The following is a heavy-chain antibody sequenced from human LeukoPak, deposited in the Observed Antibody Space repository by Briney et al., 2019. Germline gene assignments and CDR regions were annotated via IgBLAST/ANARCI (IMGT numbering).Heavy chain of an antibody. CDR3: ARKGPEGLPTYFDH. CDR2: IWPSGST. Sequence: SETLSLTSSVSGGSISSGPYFWSWIRQSPGQGLEWIGYIWPSGSTNYNPSLSGRVAISLDKSRNHFTLMVTAVTAADTAFYYCARKGPEGLPTYFDHWGRGILVTVSS. CDR1: GGSISSGPYF. J-gene: IGHJ4*02. V-gene: IGHV4-30-2*06.